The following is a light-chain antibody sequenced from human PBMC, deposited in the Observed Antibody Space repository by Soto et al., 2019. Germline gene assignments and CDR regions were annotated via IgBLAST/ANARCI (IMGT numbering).Light chain of an antibody. CDR1: RSDVGGYNY. Sequence: QSVLTQPRSVSGSPGQSVTISCAGSRSDVGGYNYVSWYQQYPGKAPTLMIYDVSKRPSGVPDRFSGSKSGNTASLTISGLQADDEADYYCCSYAGSYTWVFGTGTKVTVL. J-gene: IGLJ1*01. CDR3: CSYAGSYTWV. CDR2: DVS. V-gene: IGLV2-11*01.